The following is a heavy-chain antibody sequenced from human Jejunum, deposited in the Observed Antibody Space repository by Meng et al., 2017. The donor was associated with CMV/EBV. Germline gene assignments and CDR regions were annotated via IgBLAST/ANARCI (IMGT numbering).Heavy chain of an antibody. CDR2: VYHSGTT. Sequence: SGGYYWSWIRQPPGKGLEWIGSVYHSGTTYYNPSLKSRVTISVDTSKNQFSLKLSSVTAADTALYYCARALRYCSSTSCHGMDVWGQGTTVTVSS. CDR3: ARALRYCSSTSCHGMDV. V-gene: IGHV4-38-2*02. D-gene: IGHD2-2*01. CDR1: SGGYY. J-gene: IGHJ6*02.